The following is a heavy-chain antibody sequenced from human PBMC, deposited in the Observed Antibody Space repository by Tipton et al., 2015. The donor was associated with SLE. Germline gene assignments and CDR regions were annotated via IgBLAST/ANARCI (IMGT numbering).Heavy chain of an antibody. D-gene: IGHD5-24*01. Sequence: SLRLSCAASGFTFDDYAMHWVRQAPGKGLEWVSGISWNSGSIGYADSVKGRFTNSRDNAKNSLYLQMNSLRAEDTALYYCAKGGDGYNRYYFDYWGQGTLVTVSS. CDR2: ISWNSGSI. J-gene: IGHJ4*02. CDR1: GFTFDDYA. CDR3: AKGGDGYNRYYFDY. V-gene: IGHV3-9*01.